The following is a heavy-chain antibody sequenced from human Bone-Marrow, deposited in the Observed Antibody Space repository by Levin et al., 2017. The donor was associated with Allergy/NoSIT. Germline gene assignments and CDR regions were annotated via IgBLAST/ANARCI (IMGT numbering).Heavy chain of an antibody. D-gene: IGHD3-3*01. Sequence: ASVKVSCKASGYTFTNYGISWVRQAPGQGLEWMGWINPYNGNTNYAQKLQGRVTMTTDTSTSTAYMELRSLRSDDTAVYYCARSISGDYLDYWGQGTLVTASS. CDR1: GYTFTNYG. V-gene: IGHV1-18*01. J-gene: IGHJ4*02. CDR3: ARSISGDYLDY. CDR2: INPYNGNT.